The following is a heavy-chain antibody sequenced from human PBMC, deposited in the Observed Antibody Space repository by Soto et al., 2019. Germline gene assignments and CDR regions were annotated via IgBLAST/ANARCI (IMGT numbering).Heavy chain of an antibody. CDR1: GGSIGSSSYY. Sequence: SETLSLTCTVSGGSIGSSSYYWGWIRQPPGKGLEWIGSIHYSGSTYYNPSLKSRVTISVDTSKNQFSLKLSSVTAADTAVYYCARGSGSTAYYYYYMDVWGKGTTVTVSS. J-gene: IGHJ6*03. CDR2: IHYSGST. CDR3: ARGSGSTAYYYYYMDV. D-gene: IGHD3-10*01. V-gene: IGHV4-39*01.